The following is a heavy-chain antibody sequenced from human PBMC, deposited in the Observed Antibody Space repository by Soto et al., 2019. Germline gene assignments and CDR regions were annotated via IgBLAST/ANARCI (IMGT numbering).Heavy chain of an antibody. J-gene: IGHJ6*02. CDR1: GFTFDDYA. Sequence: EVQLVESGGGLVQPGRSLRLSCAASGFTFDDYAMHWVRQAPGKCLEWVSGISWNSGTIGYADSVKGRFTISRDNAKNSLYLQMNSLRAEDTALYYCAKEKGFGGVRKGMDVWDQGTTVTVSS. V-gene: IGHV3-9*01. D-gene: IGHD3-16*01. CDR2: ISWNSGTI. CDR3: AKEKGFGGVRKGMDV.